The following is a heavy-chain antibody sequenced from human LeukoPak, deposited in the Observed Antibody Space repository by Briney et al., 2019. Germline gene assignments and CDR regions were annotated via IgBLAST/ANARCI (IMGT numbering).Heavy chain of an antibody. CDR3: ARASRYYYDRSGSHGDY. D-gene: IGHD3-22*01. Sequence: SETLSLTCAVYGGSFSGYYWSWIRQPPGKGLEWIGDINHSGSTNYNPSLKSRVTISVDTSKNQYSLKLSSVTAADTAVYYCARASRYYYDRSGSHGDYWGQGTLVTVSS. J-gene: IGHJ4*02. V-gene: IGHV4-34*01. CDR2: INHSGST. CDR1: GGSFSGYY.